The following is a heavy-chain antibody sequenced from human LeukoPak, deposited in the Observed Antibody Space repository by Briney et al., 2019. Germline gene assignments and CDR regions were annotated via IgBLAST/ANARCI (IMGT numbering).Heavy chain of an antibody. Sequence: GGSLRLSCAASGFTFSSYSMNWVRQAPGKGLEWVSSISSSSSYIYYADSVKGRFTISRDNAKNSLYLQMNSLRAEDTAVYYCARDCGGSCYHAFDIWGQGTMVTVSS. D-gene: IGHD2-15*01. CDR2: ISSSSSYI. V-gene: IGHV3-21*01. CDR3: ARDCGGSCYHAFDI. J-gene: IGHJ3*02. CDR1: GFTFSSYS.